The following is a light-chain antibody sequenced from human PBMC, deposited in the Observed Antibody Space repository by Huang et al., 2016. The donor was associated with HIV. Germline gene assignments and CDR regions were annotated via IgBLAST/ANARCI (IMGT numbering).Light chain of an antibody. CDR2: DAS. Sequence: EIVLTQSPATMSLSPGERATLSCRASQSVSRYLAWYQQQPGQAPRLLIYDASNMATGIPARFSGSWSGTDFTLTISSLEPEDFAVYYCQQRSNWPPYTFGQGTKLEIK. CDR1: QSVSRY. V-gene: IGKV3-11*01. CDR3: QQRSNWPPYT. J-gene: IGKJ2*01.